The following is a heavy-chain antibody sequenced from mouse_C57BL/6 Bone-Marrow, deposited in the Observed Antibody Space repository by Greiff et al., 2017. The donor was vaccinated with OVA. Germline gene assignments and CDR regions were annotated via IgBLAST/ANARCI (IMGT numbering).Heavy chain of an antibody. D-gene: IGHD1-1*01. CDR3: ARRGSSYYWYFDV. CDR2: IYPSDSET. V-gene: IGHV1-61*01. J-gene: IGHJ1*03. Sequence: VQLQQPGAELVRPGSSVKLSCKASGYTFTSYWMDWVKQRPGQGLEWIGNIYPSDSETHYNQKFKDKATLTVDKSSSTAYMQLSSLTSEDSAVYYGARRGSSYYWYFDVWGTGTTVTVSS. CDR1: GYTFTSYW.